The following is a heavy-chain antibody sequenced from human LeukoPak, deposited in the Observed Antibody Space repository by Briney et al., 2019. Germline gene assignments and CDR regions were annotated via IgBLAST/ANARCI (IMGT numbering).Heavy chain of an antibody. CDR3: VRVRGNSYSSGYYYYYDY. D-gene: IGHD3-22*01. V-gene: IGHV3-21*01. CDR2: INKGANHM. CDR1: QFSFSSYS. J-gene: IGHJ4*02. Sequence: AGGSLRLSCAASQFSFSSYSFNWVRQAPGQGLEWVSSINKGANHMHYADSMRGRFTVSRGDAKNSLYLQMNSLTAEDTAVYYCVRVRGNSYSSGYYYYYDYWGRGTLVTVSS.